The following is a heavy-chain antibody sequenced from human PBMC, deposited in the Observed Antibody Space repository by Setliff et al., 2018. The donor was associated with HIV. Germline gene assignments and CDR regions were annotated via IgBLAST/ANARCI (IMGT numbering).Heavy chain of an antibody. CDR3: ARAPFPVAGFDYFDH. D-gene: IGHD6-19*01. CDR1: GGSISHYY. V-gene: IGHV4-4*07. CDR2: IFSSGNT. J-gene: IGHJ4*02. Sequence: PSETLSLTCTVSGGSISHYYWTWIRQPAGKGLEWIGRIFSSGNTYYNPSLKSRVTMSVDTSKNQFSLNLNSVTAADTAIYYCARAPFPVAGFDYFDHWGQGTQVTVSS.